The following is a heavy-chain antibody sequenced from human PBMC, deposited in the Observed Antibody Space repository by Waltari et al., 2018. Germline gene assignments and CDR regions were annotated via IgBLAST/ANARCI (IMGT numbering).Heavy chain of an antibody. J-gene: IGHJ4*02. CDR2: VHRSGRT. CDR1: GDSMGSRDF. V-gene: IGHV4-4*02. Sequence: QLQLQQSGPGLVKPSESLSLTCAVSGDSMGSRDFWSWVRQSPGKGLEGIGQVHRSGRTNYNPSLASRVTMSIDTSNNQFSLKVTSATAADTAIYYCARDRGRGLYLDSWGQGILVTVSP. CDR3: ARDRGRGLYLDS. D-gene: IGHD2-15*01.